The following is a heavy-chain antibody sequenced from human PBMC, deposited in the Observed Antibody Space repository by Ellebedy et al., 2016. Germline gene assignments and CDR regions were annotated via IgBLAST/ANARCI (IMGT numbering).Heavy chain of an antibody. CDR1: GFTVSSNY. D-gene: IGHD7-27*01. Sequence: GGSLRLSXAASGFTVSSNYMSWVRQAPGKGLEWVSVIYSGGSTYYADSVKGRFTISRDNSKNTLYLQMNSLRAEDTAVYYCAKGSGEVIYYFDYWGQGTLVTVSS. V-gene: IGHV3-66*01. J-gene: IGHJ4*02. CDR2: IYSGGST. CDR3: AKGSGEVIYYFDY.